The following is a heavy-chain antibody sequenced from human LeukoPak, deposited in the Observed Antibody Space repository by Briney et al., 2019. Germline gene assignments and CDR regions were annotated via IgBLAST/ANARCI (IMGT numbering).Heavy chain of an antibody. D-gene: IGHD1-26*01. Sequence: GGSLRLSCLASGFTFSSYWMHWVRPAPGKGLVWVSRINSDGSSTNYADSVKGRFTISRDNAKNTLYLQVNSLRAEDTAVYYCARVGATTWYWGQGTLVTVSS. CDR1: GFTFSSYW. CDR3: ARVGATTWY. CDR2: INSDGSST. V-gene: IGHV3-74*01. J-gene: IGHJ4*02.